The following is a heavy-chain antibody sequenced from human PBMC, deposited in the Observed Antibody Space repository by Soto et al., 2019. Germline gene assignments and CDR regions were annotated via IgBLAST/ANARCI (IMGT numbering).Heavy chain of an antibody. J-gene: IGHJ5*02. CDR2: INAGNGNT. CDR1: GYTFTSYA. CDR3: ARLGLYCSSTSCYVAWFDP. V-gene: IGHV1-3*01. D-gene: IGHD2-2*01. Sequence: ASVKVSCKASGYTFTSYAMHWVRQAPGQRLEWMRWINAGNGNTKYSQKFQGRVTITRDTSASTAYMELSSLRSEDTAVYYCARLGLYCSSTSCYVAWFDPWGQGTLVTVSS.